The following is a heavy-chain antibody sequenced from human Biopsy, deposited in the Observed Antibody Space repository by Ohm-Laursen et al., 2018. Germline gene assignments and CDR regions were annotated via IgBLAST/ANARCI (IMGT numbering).Heavy chain of an antibody. V-gene: IGHV3-23*01. CDR2: LSGSGGTT. Sequence: SLRLSCAASGFTFSSYGMSWVRQAPGKGLEWVSVLSGSGGTTYYADSVKGRFTISRNNSKNTLYLQMNSLTAEDTAVYYCAKTFHGSSFLYDYWGQGTLVTVSS. D-gene: IGHD2-15*01. CDR3: AKTFHGSSFLYDY. CDR1: GFTFSSYG. J-gene: IGHJ4*02.